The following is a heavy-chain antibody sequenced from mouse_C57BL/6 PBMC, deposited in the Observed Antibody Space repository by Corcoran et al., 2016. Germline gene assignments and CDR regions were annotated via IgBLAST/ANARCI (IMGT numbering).Heavy chain of an antibody. V-gene: IGHV9-3*01. CDR1: GYTLTTFG. Sequence: QIQLVQYGPDLKKPGETVQISCTASGYTLTTFGMIWVKQAPGKGLKWMGWINTYSGVPTYGDDFKGRCAFSLETSASTAYLQINNLKNEDTDTYFCAREGPYYSNWYVDVWGTGTTVTVSS. D-gene: IGHD2-5*01. CDR3: AREGPYYSNWYVDV. CDR2: INTYSGVP. J-gene: IGHJ1*03.